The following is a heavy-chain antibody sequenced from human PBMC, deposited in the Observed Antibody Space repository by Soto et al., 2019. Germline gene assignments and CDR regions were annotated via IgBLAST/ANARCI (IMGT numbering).Heavy chain of an antibody. CDR3: ARVPPPYDYIWGSYRKPGAFDI. D-gene: IGHD3-16*01. CDR2: ISSSSSYI. V-gene: IGHV3-21*01. Sequence: EVQLVESGGGLVKPGGSLRLSCAASGFTFSSYSMNWVRQAPGKGLEWVSSISSSSSYIYNADSVKGRFTISRDNAKNSLYLQMNSLRAEDTAVYYCARVPPPYDYIWGSYRKPGAFDIWGQGTMVTVSS. J-gene: IGHJ3*02. CDR1: GFTFSSYS.